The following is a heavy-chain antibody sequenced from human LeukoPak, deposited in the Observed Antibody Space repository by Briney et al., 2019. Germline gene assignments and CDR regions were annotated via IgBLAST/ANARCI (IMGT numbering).Heavy chain of an antibody. CDR2: ISGSDGST. CDR3: AREGRDGSSRYFDY. J-gene: IGHJ4*02. D-gene: IGHD6-6*01. Sequence: GGSLRLSCAASGFTFSSYAMSWVRQAPGKGLEWVSTISGSDGSTDYADSVKGRFTISRDNAKNSLYLQMNSLRAEDTAVYYCAREGRDGSSRYFDYWGQGTLVTVSS. CDR1: GFTFSSYA. V-gene: IGHV3-23*01.